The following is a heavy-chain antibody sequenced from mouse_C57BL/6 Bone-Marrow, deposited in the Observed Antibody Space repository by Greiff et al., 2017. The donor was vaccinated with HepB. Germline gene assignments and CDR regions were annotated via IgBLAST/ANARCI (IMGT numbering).Heavy chain of an antibody. V-gene: IGHV1-5*01. J-gene: IGHJ4*01. CDR1: GYTFTSYW. D-gene: IGHD1-1*01. CDR3: TRPYYYGSQCMDY. Sequence: EVQLQQSGTVLARPGASVKMSCKTSGYTFTSYWMHWVKQRPGQGLEWIGAIYPGNSDTSYNQKFKGKAKLTAVTSASTASMELSSLTNEDSAVYYCTRPYYYGSQCMDYWGQGTSVTVSS. CDR2: IYPGNSDT.